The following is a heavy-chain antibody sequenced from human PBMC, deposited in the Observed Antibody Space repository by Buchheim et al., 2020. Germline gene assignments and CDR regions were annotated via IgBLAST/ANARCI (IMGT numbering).Heavy chain of an antibody. CDR3: ARGDFWSGYYGSHGMDV. D-gene: IGHD3-3*01. CDR1: GYTFTSYY. J-gene: IGHJ6*02. V-gene: IGHV1-46*01. Sequence: QVQLVQAGAEVKKPGASVKVSCKASGYTFTSYYMHWVRQAPGQGLEWMGIINPSGGSTSYAQKFQGRDTMTRDTSTSTVDMELSSLRSEDTAVYYCARGDFWSGYYGSHGMDVWGQGTT. CDR2: INPSGGST.